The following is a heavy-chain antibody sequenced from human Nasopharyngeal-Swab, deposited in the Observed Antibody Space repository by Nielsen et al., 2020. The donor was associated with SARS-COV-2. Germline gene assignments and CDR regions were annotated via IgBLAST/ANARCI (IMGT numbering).Heavy chain of an antibody. CDR3: AREVSGYVNYYYCMDV. D-gene: IGHD5-12*01. CDR2: IYYSGST. V-gene: IGHV4-31*03. CDR1: GGSISSGGYY. J-gene: IGHJ6*03. Sequence: SETLSLTCTVSGGSISSGGYYWIWIRQHPGKGLEWIGYIYYSGSTYYNPSLKSRVTISVDTSKNQFSLKLSSVTAADTAVYYCAREVSGYVNYYYCMDVWGKGTTVTVSS.